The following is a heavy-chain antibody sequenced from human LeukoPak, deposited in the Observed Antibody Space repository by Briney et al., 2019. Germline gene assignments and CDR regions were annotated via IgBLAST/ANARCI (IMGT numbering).Heavy chain of an antibody. CDR1: GFTFSSYG. Sequence: GGSLRLSCAASGFTFSSYGMHWVRQAPGKGLEWVAVISYDGSNKYYADSVKGRFTISRDNYKNTLYLKTNSLRAEDTAVYYCAKENTIPYYYDSSGYNDYWGQGTLVTVSS. D-gene: IGHD3-22*01. CDR2: ISYDGSNK. CDR3: AKENTIPYYYDSSGYNDY. J-gene: IGHJ4*02. V-gene: IGHV3-30*18.